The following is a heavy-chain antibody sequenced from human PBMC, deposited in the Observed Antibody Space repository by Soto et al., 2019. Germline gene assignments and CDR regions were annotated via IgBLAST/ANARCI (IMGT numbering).Heavy chain of an antibody. V-gene: IGHV3-23*03. CDR2: ILSDYNT. J-gene: IGHJ4*02. D-gene: IGHD6-19*01. Sequence: GGSLRLSCAASGFTFSDYTMSWVRQAPGKVLECISVILSDYNTYYAGSVRGRFTISRDNSKNTLYLEMNSLRAEDTAIYYCARRTSGYFGYWGQGALVTVSS. CDR3: ARRTSGYFGY. CDR1: GFTFSDYT.